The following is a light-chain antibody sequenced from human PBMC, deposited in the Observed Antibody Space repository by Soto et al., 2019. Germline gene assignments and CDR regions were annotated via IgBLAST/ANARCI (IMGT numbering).Light chain of an antibody. V-gene: IGKV1-39*01. Sequence: DIQMTQSPSSLSASVGDRVTVTCRASQSIKNYLNWYQQKPGKAPNLLIYTASSLQSGVPSRFSGSGSGTDFTLIISSLQPEDFATYYCQQSYNTPWTFGQGTKVQIK. J-gene: IGKJ1*01. CDR1: QSIKNY. CDR3: QQSYNTPWT. CDR2: TAS.